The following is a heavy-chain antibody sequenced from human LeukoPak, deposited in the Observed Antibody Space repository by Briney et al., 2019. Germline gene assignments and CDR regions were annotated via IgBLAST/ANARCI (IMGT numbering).Heavy chain of an antibody. J-gene: IGHJ4*02. V-gene: IGHV3-30*18. CDR1: GFIFNSFG. D-gene: IGHD3-10*01. Sequence: GRSLRLSCAASGFIFNSFGMHWVRQAPGMGLEWVAVISYDGSNKYYADSVKGRLTISRDNSKNTVYLQMNSLRAEDTAVYYCSKSSRGEMVSGSLDYWGQGALVTVSS. CDR3: SKSSRGEMVSGSLDY. CDR2: ISYDGSNK.